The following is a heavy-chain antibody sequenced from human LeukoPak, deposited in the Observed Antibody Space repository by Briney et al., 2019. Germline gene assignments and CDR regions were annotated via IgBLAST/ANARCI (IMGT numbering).Heavy chain of an antibody. CDR2: ISCSGGYT. Sequence: GGSLRLSCAASGFTFSSYAMNWVRKAPGQGLEWVSTISCSGGYTYYADSVKGRYTISRDNSKNTLYLQMNSLRAEDTAVYYCAKPWAPYSGYDSWGQGTLVTVSS. CDR3: AKPWAPYSGYDS. V-gene: IGHV3-23*01. CDR1: GFTFSSYA. J-gene: IGHJ5*02. D-gene: IGHD5-12*01.